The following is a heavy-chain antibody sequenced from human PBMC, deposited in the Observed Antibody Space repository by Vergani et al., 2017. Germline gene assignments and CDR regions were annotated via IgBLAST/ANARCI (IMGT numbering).Heavy chain of an antibody. CDR3: AKDIRPSGSSWYFLDY. J-gene: IGHJ4*02. CDR1: GFTFDDYA. V-gene: IGHV3-9*01. Sequence: EVQLVESGGGLVQPGRSLRLSCAASGFTFDDYAMHWVRQAPGKGLEWVSSISWNSGSIDYADSVKGRFTISRDNAKNSLYLQMNGLRVEDTAFYYCAKDIRPSGSSWYFLDYWGQGTLVTVSS. CDR2: ISWNSGSI. D-gene: IGHD6-13*01.